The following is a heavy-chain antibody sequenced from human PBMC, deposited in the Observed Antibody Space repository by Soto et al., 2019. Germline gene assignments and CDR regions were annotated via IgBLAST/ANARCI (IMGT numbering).Heavy chain of an antibody. CDR3: AKYYYDSSGFFDY. J-gene: IGHJ4*02. CDR2: ISYDGSKK. Sequence: GGSLRLSCAASGFTFSSYGMHWVRQAPGKGLEWVAVISYDGSKKYSADSVKGRFTISRDNSKNTLYLQMNSLRAEDTAVYYGAKYYYDSSGFFDYWGQGTLVTV. D-gene: IGHD3-22*01. V-gene: IGHV3-30*18. CDR1: GFTFSSYG.